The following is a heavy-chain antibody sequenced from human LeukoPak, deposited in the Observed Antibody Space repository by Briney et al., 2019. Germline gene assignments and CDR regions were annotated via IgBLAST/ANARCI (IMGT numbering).Heavy chain of an antibody. CDR3: SSDLDGTPGDY. V-gene: IGHV3-23*01. J-gene: IGHJ4*02. D-gene: IGHD3-9*01. CDR2: ISGSGGST. CDR1: GFTFSSYA. Sequence: PGGSLRLSCAVSGFTFSSYAMSWVGQAAGKGLEWVSAISGSGGSTYYADSVKGRITISRDNSKNTLYLQMNSLKTEDTAVYYCSSDLDGTPGDYWGQGTLVTVSS.